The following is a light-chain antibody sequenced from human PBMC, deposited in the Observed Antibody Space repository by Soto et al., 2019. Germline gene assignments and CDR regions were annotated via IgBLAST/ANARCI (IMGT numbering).Light chain of an antibody. J-gene: IGKJ2*01. CDR2: DAS. CDR1: QSIGDW. V-gene: IGKV1-5*01. CDR3: QEYKSAT. Sequence: DIQMTQSPSTLSASVGDRVTITCRASQSIGDWLAWYQQKPGKAPNLLIYDASTLQSGVPSRFSGSGSGTEFTLTISSLQPDDFATYYCQEYKSATFGQGTKLEIE.